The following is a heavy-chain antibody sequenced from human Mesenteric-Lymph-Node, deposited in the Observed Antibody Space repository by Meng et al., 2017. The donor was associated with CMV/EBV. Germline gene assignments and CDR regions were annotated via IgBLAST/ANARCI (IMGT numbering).Heavy chain of an antibody. Sequence: GESLKISCAASGFTFSIYDMHWVRQATGKGLEWVSGIGNAGDTHYSDSVKGRFTISRENAKNSLYLQMNSLRAGDTAVYYCAKDLSYTAMADGIDYWGQGTLVTVSS. CDR2: IGNAGDT. D-gene: IGHD5-18*01. V-gene: IGHV3-13*01. CDR3: AKDLSYTAMADGIDY. CDR1: GFTFSIYD. J-gene: IGHJ4*02.